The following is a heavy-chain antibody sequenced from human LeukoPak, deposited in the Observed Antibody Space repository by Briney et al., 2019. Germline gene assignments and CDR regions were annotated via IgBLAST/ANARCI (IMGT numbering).Heavy chain of an antibody. CDR3: ARESGGYCSSTSCYVWFDP. V-gene: IGHV4-59*01. CDR1: GGSISSYY. CDR2: IYYSGST. J-gene: IGHJ5*02. Sequence: PSETLSLTRTVSGGSISSYYWSWIRQPPGKGLEWIGYIYYSGSTNYNPSLKSRVTISVDTSKNQFSLKLSSVTAADTAVYYCARESGGYCSSTSCYVWFDPWGQGTLVTVSS. D-gene: IGHD2-2*01.